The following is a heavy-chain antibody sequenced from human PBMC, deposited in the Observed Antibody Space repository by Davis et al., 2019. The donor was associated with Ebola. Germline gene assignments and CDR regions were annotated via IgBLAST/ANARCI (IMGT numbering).Heavy chain of an antibody. V-gene: IGHV1-69*13. Sequence: SVKVSCKASGYTFTSYGISWVRQAPGQGLEWMGGIIPIFGTANYAQKFQGRVTITADESTSTAYMELSSLRSEDTAVYYCARDFRGEEGFDYWGQGTLVTVSS. CDR3: ARDFRGEEGFDY. J-gene: IGHJ4*02. CDR2: IIPIFGTA. D-gene: IGHD3-10*01. CDR1: GYTFTSYG.